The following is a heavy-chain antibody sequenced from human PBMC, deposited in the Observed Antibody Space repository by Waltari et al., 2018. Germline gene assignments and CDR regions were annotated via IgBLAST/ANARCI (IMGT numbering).Heavy chain of an antibody. CDR1: GGSISSSSYY. D-gene: IGHD6-13*01. V-gene: IGHV4-39*01. J-gene: IGHJ4*02. Sequence: QLQLQESGPGLVKPSETLSLTCTVSGGSISSSSYYWGWIRQPPGKVLEWIGSIYYSGSTYYNPSLKSRVTISVDTSKNQFSLKLSSVTAADTAVYYCARQTTGYSSSWYPYYFDYWGQGTLVTVSS. CDR2: IYYSGST. CDR3: ARQTTGYSSSWYPYYFDY.